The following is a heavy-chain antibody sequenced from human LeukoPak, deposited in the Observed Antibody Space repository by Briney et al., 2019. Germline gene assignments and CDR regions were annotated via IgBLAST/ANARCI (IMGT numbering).Heavy chain of an antibody. Sequence: PSETLSLTCTVSGGSISSSSYYWGWIRQPPGKGLEWIGSIYYSGSTYYNPSLKSRVTISVDTSKNQFSLKLSSVTAADTAVYYCARDVSGGNYWGQGTLVTVSS. V-gene: IGHV4-39*07. J-gene: IGHJ4*02. CDR1: GGSISSSSYY. CDR3: ARDVSGGNY. CDR2: IYYSGST. D-gene: IGHD3-16*01.